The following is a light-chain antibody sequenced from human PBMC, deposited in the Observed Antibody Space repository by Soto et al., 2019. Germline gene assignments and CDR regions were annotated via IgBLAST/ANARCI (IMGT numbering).Light chain of an antibody. J-gene: IGKJ3*01. CDR2: GAS. CDR3: QQLFMYPPT. CDR1: QGSITY. V-gene: IGKV1-9*01. Sequence: IQLTQSPSSLSASVGDRVTITCRASQGSITYLAWYQQKPGKAPKLLIYGASNLKSGVPSRFGGSGSGTDLTLTVSSLQPEDFATYYCQQLFMYPPTFGPGTKVDIK.